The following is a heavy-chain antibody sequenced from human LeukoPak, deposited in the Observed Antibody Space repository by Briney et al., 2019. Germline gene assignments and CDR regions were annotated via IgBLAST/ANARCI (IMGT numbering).Heavy chain of an antibody. V-gene: IGHV3-23*01. D-gene: IGHD3-22*01. CDR3: AAAGRGDSSGYYY. CDR2: ISSNSAPRT. Sequence: GGSLRLSCAASGFTFSSFAMSWVRQAPGKGLEWVSGISSNSAPRTYYTDSVKGRFTISRDNSKDTLNLEMNSLRAEDTAVYYCAAAGRGDSSGYYYWGQGTLVTVSS. J-gene: IGHJ4*02. CDR1: GFTFSSFA.